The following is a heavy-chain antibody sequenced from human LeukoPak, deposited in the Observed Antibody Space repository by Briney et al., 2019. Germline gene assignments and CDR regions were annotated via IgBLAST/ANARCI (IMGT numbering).Heavy chain of an antibody. Sequence: SVKVSCKASGGTFSSYAISWVRQAPGQGLEWMGGIIPIFGTANYAQKFQGRVTITADESTSTAYMELSSLRSEDTAVYYCARRLLGYCSSTSCYMYYGMDVWGKGPTVTVSS. CDR3: ARRLLGYCSSTSCYMYYGMDV. V-gene: IGHV1-69*13. CDR2: IIPIFGTA. CDR1: GGTFSSYA. D-gene: IGHD2-2*02. J-gene: IGHJ6*04.